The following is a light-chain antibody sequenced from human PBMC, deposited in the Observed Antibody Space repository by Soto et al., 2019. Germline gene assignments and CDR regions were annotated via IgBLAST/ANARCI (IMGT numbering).Light chain of an antibody. CDR3: QQYNNWPRT. CDR1: QSISSN. J-gene: IGKJ1*01. V-gene: IGKV3-15*01. CDR2: DTS. Sequence: EIVMTQSPAPLSVSPGARATLSCRASQSISSNLAWYQQKPGQAPRLLIYDTSTRATGIPARVSGSGSGTEFTLTISSLQSEDSAVYYCQQYNNWPRTFGQGTKVEIK.